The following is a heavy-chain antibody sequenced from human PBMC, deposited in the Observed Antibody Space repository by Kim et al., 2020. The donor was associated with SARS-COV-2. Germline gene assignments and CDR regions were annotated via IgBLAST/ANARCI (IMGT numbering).Heavy chain of an antibody. V-gene: IGHV1-69*04. CDR2: IIPILGIA. Sequence: SVKVSCKASGGTFSSYAISWVRQAPGQGLEWMGRIIPILGIANYAQKFQGRVTITADKSTSTAYMELSSLRSEDTAVYYCAGQYYYDSSGYLEGVEPWGQGTLVTVSS. CDR3: AGQYYYDSSGYLEGVEP. D-gene: IGHD3-22*01. J-gene: IGHJ5*02. CDR1: GGTFSSYA.